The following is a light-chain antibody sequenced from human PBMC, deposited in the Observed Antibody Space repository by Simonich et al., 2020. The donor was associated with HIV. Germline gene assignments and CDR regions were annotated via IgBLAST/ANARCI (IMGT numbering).Light chain of an antibody. CDR1: SSDVGSYNL. CDR3: CSYAGSSTVV. J-gene: IGLJ2*01. Sequence: QSALTQPASVSGSPGQSITISCTGTSSDVGSYNLVSWYQHHPVKAPKLMIYEGSKPPSGVSNRFSGSKSGNTASLTISGLQAEDDADYYCCSYAGSSTVVFGGGTKLTVL. V-gene: IGLV2-23*01. CDR2: EGS.